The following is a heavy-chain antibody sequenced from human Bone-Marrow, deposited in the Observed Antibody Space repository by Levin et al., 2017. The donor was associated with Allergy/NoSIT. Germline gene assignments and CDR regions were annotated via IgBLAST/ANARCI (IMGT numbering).Heavy chain of an antibody. V-gene: IGHV4-59*01. D-gene: IGHD1-1*01. CDR2: ISDTGST. CDR3: VRETRHWNLEAFDI. CDR1: GGSISSSY. Sequence: ESLKISCTVSGGSISSSYWTWIRQPPGKGLEWIGYISDTGSTKYNPSVKSRVSISMDTSQNQFFLTLTSVTAADTAFYYCVRETRHWNLEAFDIWGQGTMVTVSS. J-gene: IGHJ3*02.